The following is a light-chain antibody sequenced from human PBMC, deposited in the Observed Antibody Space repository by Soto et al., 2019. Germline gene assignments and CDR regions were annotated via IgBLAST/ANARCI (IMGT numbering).Light chain of an antibody. Sequence: EIVLTQSPATLSLSPGERATLSCRASQSVSGYLAWYQQKPGQAPRLLMYDASNRATGIPARFSGSGSGTDFTLNISSLEPEDFAVDYCQQRSNWPSTFGGGTKVEIK. V-gene: IGKV3-11*01. J-gene: IGKJ4*01. CDR3: QQRSNWPST. CDR2: DAS. CDR1: QSVSGY.